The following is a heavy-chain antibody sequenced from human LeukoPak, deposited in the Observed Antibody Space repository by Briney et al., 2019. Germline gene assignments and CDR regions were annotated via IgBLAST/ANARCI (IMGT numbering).Heavy chain of an antibody. CDR2: IIPILGIA. J-gene: IGHJ4*02. CDR1: GYTFNKYA. D-gene: IGHD4-17*01. V-gene: IGHV1-69*04. CDR3: ARLDYGDYGY. Sequence: ASVKVSCKASGYTFNKYAINWVRQAPGQGLEWMGRIIPILGIANYAQKFQGRVTITADKSTSTAYMELSSLRSEDTAVYYCARLDYGDYGYWGQGTLVTVSS.